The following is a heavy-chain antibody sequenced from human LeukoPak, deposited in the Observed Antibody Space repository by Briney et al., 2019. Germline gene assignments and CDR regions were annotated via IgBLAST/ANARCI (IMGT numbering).Heavy chain of an antibody. CDR3: ARGNRHGLRYSGYDRY. CDR2: INTNTGNP. J-gene: IGHJ4*02. CDR1: GYTFTNFG. D-gene: IGHD5-12*01. Sequence: GASVKVSCKASGYTFTNFGINWVRQAPGQGLEWVGWINTNTGNPTYAQGFTGRFVFSLDTSVSAAYLQISSLKAEDTAVYYCARGNRHGLRYSGYDRYWGQGTLVTVSS. V-gene: IGHV7-4-1*02.